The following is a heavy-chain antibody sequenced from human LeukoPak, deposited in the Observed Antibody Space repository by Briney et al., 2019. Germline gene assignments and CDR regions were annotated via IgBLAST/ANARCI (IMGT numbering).Heavy chain of an antibody. V-gene: IGHV3-48*03. J-gene: IGHJ4*02. D-gene: IGHD3-16*02. CDR1: GFTFSHYE. Sequence: GGSLRLSCKVSGFTFSHYEMNWVRQAPGKGLEWVAYIRTGPNSIYYAASVKGRFTISRDDARNSLYLKMSSLRAEDTAVYYCARGGHYDYVWGRYRQKDGFDYWGQGTLVTVSS. CDR2: IRTGPNSI. CDR3: ARGGHYDYVWGRYRQKDGFDY.